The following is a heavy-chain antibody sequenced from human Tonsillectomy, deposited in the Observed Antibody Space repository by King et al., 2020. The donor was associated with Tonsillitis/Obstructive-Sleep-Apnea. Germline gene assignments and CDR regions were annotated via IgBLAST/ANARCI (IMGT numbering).Heavy chain of an antibody. CDR1: GFTFSSYA. D-gene: IGHD3-3*01. CDR3: AKAPYYDFWSGYLFDY. CDR2: ISGSGGST. Sequence: VQLVESGGGLVQPGGSLRLSCAASGFTFSSYAMSWVRQAPGKGLEWVSAISGSGGSTYYADSVKGRFTISRDNSKNTLYLQMNSLRAEDTAVYYCAKAPYYDFWSGYLFDYWGQGTLVTVSS. J-gene: IGHJ4*02. V-gene: IGHV3-23*04.